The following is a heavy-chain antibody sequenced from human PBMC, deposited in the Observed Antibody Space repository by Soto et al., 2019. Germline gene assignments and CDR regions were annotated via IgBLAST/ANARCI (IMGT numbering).Heavy chain of an antibody. CDR2: IYYSGST. CDR3: ATASGSTYGGPYYYYGLDV. D-gene: IGHD2-15*01. V-gene: IGHV4-30-4*01. J-gene: IGHJ6*02. CDR1: GGSISSGDYY. Sequence: SETLSLTCTVSGGSISSGDYYWSWIRQPPGKGLEWIGYIYYSGSTYYNPSLKSRVTISVDTSKNQFSLKLSSVTAADTAVYYCATASGSTYGGPYYYYGLDVWGQGTTVTVSS.